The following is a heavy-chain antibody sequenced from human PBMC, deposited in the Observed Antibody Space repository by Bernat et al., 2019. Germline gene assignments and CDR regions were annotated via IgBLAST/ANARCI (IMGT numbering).Heavy chain of an antibody. J-gene: IGHJ3*02. CDR2: IDPSDSYT. V-gene: IGHV5-10-1*03. CDR1: GYSFTSYW. D-gene: IGHD2-21*02. CDR3: ARAYCGGDCFPAVLDAFDI. Sequence: EVQLVQSGAEVKKPGESLRISCKGSGYSFTSYWISWVRQMPGKGLEWMGRIDPSDSYTNYSPSFQGHVTISADKSISNAYLQWSSLKASDTAMYYWARAYCGGDCFPAVLDAFDIWGQGTMVTVSS.